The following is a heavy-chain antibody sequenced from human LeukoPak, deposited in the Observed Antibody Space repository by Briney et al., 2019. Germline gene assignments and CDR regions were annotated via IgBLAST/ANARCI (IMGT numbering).Heavy chain of an antibody. CDR3: ARDGPGITISGVRRGYGMDV. D-gene: IGHD3-3*01. CDR1: GFTFSSYA. J-gene: IGHJ6*02. Sequence: GGSLRLSCAASGFTFSSYAMHWVRQAPGQGLEWVAAIRQEGTGRYYADSVRGRFTISRDNAKNSVYLQMKNLRAEDTAVYYCARDGPGITISGVRRGYGMDVWGQGTTVIVSS. CDR2: IRQEGTGR. V-gene: IGHV3-7*01.